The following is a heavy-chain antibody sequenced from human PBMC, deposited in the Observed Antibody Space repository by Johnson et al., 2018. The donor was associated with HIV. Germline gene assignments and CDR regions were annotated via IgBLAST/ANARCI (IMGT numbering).Heavy chain of an antibody. CDR2: ISYDGSNK. V-gene: IGHV3-30-3*01. J-gene: IGHJ3*02. D-gene: IGHD3-22*01. CDR3: VRRFYDSSAFDI. CDR1: EFTFSSYA. Sequence: QVQLVESGGGVVQPGRSLRLSCAASEFTFSSYAMHWVRQAPGKGLEWMAFISYDGSNKYFTDSVRGRFTISRDNSKNALFLQMNSLRAEDTAVYYCVRRFYDSSAFDIWGQGTMVTVS.